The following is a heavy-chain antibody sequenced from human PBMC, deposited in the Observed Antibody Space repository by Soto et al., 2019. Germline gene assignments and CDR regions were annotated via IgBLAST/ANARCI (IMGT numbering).Heavy chain of an antibody. CDR3: ARDLENMVRGAGYYYYYGMDV. V-gene: IGHV1-46*03. J-gene: IGHJ6*02. D-gene: IGHD3-10*01. CDR1: GYTFTSYY. CDR2: INPSGGST. Sequence: ASVKVSCKASGYTFTSYYMHWVRQAPGQGLEWMGIINPSGGSTSYAQKFQGRVTMTRDTSTSTVYMELSSLRSEDTAVYYCARDLENMVRGAGYYYYYGMDVWGQGTTVTVSS.